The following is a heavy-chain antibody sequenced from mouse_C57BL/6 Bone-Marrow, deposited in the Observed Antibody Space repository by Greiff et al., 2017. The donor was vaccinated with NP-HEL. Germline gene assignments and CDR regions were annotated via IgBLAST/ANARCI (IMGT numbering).Heavy chain of an antibody. CDR2: IHPNSGST. Sequence: QVQLQQPGAELVKPGASVKLSCKASGYTFTSYWMHWVKQRPGQGLEWIGMIHPNSGSTNYNEKFKSKATLTVDKSSSTAYMQLSSLTSEDSAVYYCASRDYYGNYLGYWGQGTTLTVSS. CDR1: GYTFTSYW. CDR3: ASRDYYGNYLGY. J-gene: IGHJ2*01. V-gene: IGHV1-64*01. D-gene: IGHD2-1*01.